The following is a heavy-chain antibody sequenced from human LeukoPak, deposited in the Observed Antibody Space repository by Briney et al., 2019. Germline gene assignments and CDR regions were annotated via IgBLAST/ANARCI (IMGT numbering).Heavy chain of an antibody. CDR2: INHSGST. V-gene: IGHV4-34*01. CDR3: ARGPDTMVRRVIHY. J-gene: IGHJ4*02. Sequence: SETLSLPCAVYGGSFRGYYWSWMREPTEKAVEGIGEINHSGSTNYNPSLKSRVTITADTSKNQFSLKVSSMTAADTAVYYCARGPDTMVRRVIHYWGQGTLVTVSS. D-gene: IGHD3-10*01. CDR1: GGSFRGYY.